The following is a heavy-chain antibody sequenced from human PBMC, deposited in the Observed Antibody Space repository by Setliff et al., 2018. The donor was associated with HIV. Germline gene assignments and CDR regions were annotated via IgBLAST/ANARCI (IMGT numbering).Heavy chain of an antibody. Sequence: ASVKVSCKASGYSFTKYAMHWVRQAPGQRLEWMGWINAGNGNTKYSQKFQGRVSIARDTSASTAYMELSSLRSEDTAVYYCTSIAVAGTAFDIWGQGTMVTVSS. V-gene: IGHV1-3*01. J-gene: IGHJ3*02. CDR2: INAGNGNT. CDR1: GYSFTKYA. D-gene: IGHD6-19*01. CDR3: TSIAVAGTAFDI.